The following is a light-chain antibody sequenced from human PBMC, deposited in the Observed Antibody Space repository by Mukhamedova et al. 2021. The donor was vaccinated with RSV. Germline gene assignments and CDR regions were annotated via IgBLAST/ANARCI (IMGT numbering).Light chain of an antibody. CDR2: GAS. V-gene: IGKV3-15*01. Sequence: GSQSVSSNLAWYQQKPGQAPRLLIYGASTRATGIPARFSGSGSGTEFTLTISSLRSEDFAVYYCQQYNNWPYTFGQGTKLEIK. CDR3: QQYNNWPYT. J-gene: IGKJ2*01. CDR1: QSVSSN.